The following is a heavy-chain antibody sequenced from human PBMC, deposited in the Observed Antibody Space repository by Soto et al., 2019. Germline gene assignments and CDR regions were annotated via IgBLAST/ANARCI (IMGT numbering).Heavy chain of an antibody. CDR2: FYYTGST. V-gene: IGHV4-39*07. Sequence: SETLSLTCTVSGGSVSSSSYYWGWIRQPPGRGLEWIGTFYYTGSTYYNPSLKSRVTISVDTSKNQFSLKLSSVTAADTAVYYCARLWFGDHYYYGMDVWGQGTTVTVSS. CDR1: GGSVSSSSYY. D-gene: IGHD3-10*01. CDR3: ARLWFGDHYYYGMDV. J-gene: IGHJ6*02.